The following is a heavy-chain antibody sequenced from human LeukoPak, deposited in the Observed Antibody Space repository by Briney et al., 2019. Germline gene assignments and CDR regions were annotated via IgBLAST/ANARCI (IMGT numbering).Heavy chain of an antibody. D-gene: IGHD3-16*01. V-gene: IGHV4-34*01. Sequence: SETLSLTCAVYGGSFSGYYWSWIRQPPGKGLEWIGEINHSGSTNYNPSLKSRVTISVDTSKNQFSLKLSSVTAADTAVYYCARVRSGVYPGAYFDYWGQGTLVTVSS. CDR2: INHSGST. CDR3: ARVRSGVYPGAYFDY. J-gene: IGHJ4*02. CDR1: GGSFSGYY.